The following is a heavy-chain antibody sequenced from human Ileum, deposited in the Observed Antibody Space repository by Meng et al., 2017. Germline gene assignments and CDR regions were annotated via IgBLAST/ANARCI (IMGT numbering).Heavy chain of an antibody. Sequence: QVQVVQSGAEVQKPGSSVRVSCKTSGGNFSTYTINWVRQAPGQGLEWMGKIIPILGVVNYAQKFQGRVTITADKSTSTAYMELSSLTSEDTAVYYCARDGGTAVGGYYFEDWGQGTLVTVSS. D-gene: IGHD6-19*01. CDR3: ARDGGTAVGGYYFED. CDR1: GGNFSTYT. J-gene: IGHJ4*02. CDR2: IIPILGVV. V-gene: IGHV1-69*08.